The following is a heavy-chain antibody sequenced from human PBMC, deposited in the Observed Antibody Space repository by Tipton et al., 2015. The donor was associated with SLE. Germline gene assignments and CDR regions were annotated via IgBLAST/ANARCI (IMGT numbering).Heavy chain of an antibody. D-gene: IGHD3-3*01. Sequence: LRLSCTVSGGSISGHYWSWIRQTPGKGLEWIAYIYHSGSTNYNPSLKSRVTISEDRSKNQFSLKLRSVTAADTAVYYCARGRSYDFWNFHHWGQGTLVTVSS. CDR2: IYHSGST. V-gene: IGHV4-59*11. CDR1: GGSISGHY. CDR3: ARGRSYDFWNFHH. J-gene: IGHJ1*01.